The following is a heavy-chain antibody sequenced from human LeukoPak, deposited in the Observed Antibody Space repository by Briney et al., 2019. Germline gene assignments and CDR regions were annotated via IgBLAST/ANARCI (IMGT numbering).Heavy chain of an antibody. CDR1: GGSISSYY. CDR2: IYYSGST. J-gene: IGHJ5*02. CDR3: ARGPSLYPWFDP. D-gene: IGHD2-2*01. Sequence: SETLSLTCTVSGGSISSYYWSWIRQPPGKGLEWIGYIYYSGSTNYNPSLKSRVPMSVDTSKNQFSLKLSPVTAADTAVDYCARGPSLYPWFDPWGQGTLVSVS. V-gene: IGHV4-59*12.